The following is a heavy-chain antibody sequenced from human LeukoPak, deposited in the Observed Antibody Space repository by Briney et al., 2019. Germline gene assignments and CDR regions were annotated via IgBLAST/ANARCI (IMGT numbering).Heavy chain of an antibody. CDR1: GAXISISENS. J-gene: IGHJ5*02. CDR2: IHSSGST. V-gene: IGHV4-39*01. CDR3: ARLPTGFPNWFDP. Sequence: PSETLSLTCTVSGAXISISENSWGWVRQPPGKGLKWIATIHSSGSTFYNPSLKSRVTISADTSKSQFSLNLSSVTAADTAVYYCARLPTGFPNWFDPWGQGTLVTVSS.